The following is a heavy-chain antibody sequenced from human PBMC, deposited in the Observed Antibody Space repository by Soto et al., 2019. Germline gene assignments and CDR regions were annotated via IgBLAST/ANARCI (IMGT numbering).Heavy chain of an antibody. CDR1: GFTFGDYA. V-gene: IGHV3-49*03. Sequence: GGSLRLSCTASGFTFGDYAMIWFRQAPGKGLEWVGFIRIKAYGGTTEYAASVKGRFTISRDDSKSIAYLQMNSLKTEDTAVYYCTRESRGYSYGLLYWGQGTLVTVSS. D-gene: IGHD5-18*01. J-gene: IGHJ4*02. CDR2: IRIKAYGGTT. CDR3: TRESRGYSYGLLY.